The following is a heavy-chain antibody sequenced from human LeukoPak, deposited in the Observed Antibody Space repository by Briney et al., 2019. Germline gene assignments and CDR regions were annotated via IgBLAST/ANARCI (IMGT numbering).Heavy chain of an antibody. CDR1: GFTFSDYH. CDR2: ISSGGATI. Sequence: GGSLRLSCVASGFTFSDYHMRWIRQDPGKGLECLSYISSGGATIHYADSVKGRLTISRDNAKNTLYLQMNSLRAEDTAVYYCSREYFDWSRNYYYGMDVWGQGTTVTVSS. CDR3: SREYFDWSRNYYYGMDV. J-gene: IGHJ6*02. V-gene: IGHV3-11*04. D-gene: IGHD3-9*01.